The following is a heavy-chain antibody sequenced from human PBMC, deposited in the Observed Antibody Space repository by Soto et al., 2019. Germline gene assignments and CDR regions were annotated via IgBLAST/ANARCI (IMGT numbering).Heavy chain of an antibody. CDR3: AKANAFDI. CDR2: ISYDGSNK. Sequence: GGSLRLSCAASGFTFSSYGMHWVRQAPGKGLEWVAVISYDGSNKYYADSVKGRFTISRDNSKNTLYLQMNSLRAEDTAVYYCAKANAFDIWGQGTRVTVSS. V-gene: IGHV3-30*18. J-gene: IGHJ3*02. CDR1: GFTFSSYG.